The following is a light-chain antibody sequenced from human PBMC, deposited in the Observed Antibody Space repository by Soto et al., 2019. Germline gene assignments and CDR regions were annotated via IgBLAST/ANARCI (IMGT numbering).Light chain of an antibody. V-gene: IGKV3-20*01. CDR1: RSVSSRY. CDR3: HQYGYSPNT. Sequence: EIVLTQSPGTLSLSPGERATLSCRASRSVSSRYLAWYQQNPGQAPRLLIYGASSRATDIPDRFSGSGSGTDFTLTISRLEPEDFAVYHCHQYGYSPNTFGQGTKLEIK. CDR2: GAS. J-gene: IGKJ2*01.